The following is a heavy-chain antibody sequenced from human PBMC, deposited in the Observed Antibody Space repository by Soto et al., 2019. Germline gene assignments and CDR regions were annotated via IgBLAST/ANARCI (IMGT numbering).Heavy chain of an antibody. CDR2: INHSGST. Sequence: PSETLSLTCAVYGGSFSGYYWSWIRQPPGKGLEWIGEINHSGSTKYNPSLKSRVNISVDTSKNQISLKMSSVTAADTAVYYCARGYYDFWSGYPRPDYYYYYMDVWGKGTTVTVSS. J-gene: IGHJ6*03. CDR3: ARGYYDFWSGYPRPDYYYYYMDV. CDR1: GGSFSGYY. D-gene: IGHD3-3*01. V-gene: IGHV4-34*01.